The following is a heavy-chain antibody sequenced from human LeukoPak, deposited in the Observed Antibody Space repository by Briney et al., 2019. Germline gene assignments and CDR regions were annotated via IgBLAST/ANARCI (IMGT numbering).Heavy chain of an antibody. CDR2: INYSGST. D-gene: IGHD3-9*01. Sequence: SETLSLTCSVSGGSISSYYWSWIRQPPGKGLEWIGNINYSGSTYYNPSVKSRVTFSVDVSKNRFSLNLTSVTAADTALYFCARTHFDSLGWFDPWGQGIQVIVSS. V-gene: IGHV4-59*12. J-gene: IGHJ5*02. CDR1: GGSISSYY. CDR3: ARTHFDSLGWFDP.